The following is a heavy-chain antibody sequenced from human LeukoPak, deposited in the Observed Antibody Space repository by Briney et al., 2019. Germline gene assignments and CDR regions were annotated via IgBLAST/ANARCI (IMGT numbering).Heavy chain of an antibody. CDR1: GFTFSSYG. J-gene: IGHJ4*02. CDR3: AKDLDIVVVPAASPIDY. CDR2: ISYDGSNK. Sequence: PGGSLRLSCAASGFTFSSYGMHWVRQAPGKGLEWVAVISYDGSNKYYADSVKGRFTISRDNSKNTLYLQMNSLGAEDTAVYYCAKDLDIVVVPAASPIDYWGQGTLVTVSS. V-gene: IGHV3-30*18. D-gene: IGHD2-2*01.